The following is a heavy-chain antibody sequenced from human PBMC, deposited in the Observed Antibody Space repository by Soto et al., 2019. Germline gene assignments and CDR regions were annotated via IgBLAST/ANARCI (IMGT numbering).Heavy chain of an antibody. CDR1: GFTFSSYG. V-gene: IGHV3-30*18. CDR2: ISYDGSNK. CDR3: AKDDSSGYYSYGMDV. Sequence: SLRLSCAASGFTFSSYGMHWVRQAPGKGLEWVAVISYDGSNKYYADSVKGRFTISRDNSKNTLYLQMNSLRAEDTAVYYCAKDDSSGYYSYGMDVWGQGTTVTVSS. J-gene: IGHJ6*02. D-gene: IGHD3-22*01.